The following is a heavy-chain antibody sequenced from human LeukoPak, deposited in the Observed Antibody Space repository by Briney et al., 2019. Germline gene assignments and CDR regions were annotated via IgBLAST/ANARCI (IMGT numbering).Heavy chain of an antibody. V-gene: IGHV6-1*01. CDR3: ARGTWGSTYYFDY. Sequence: SQTLSLTCAISGDSVSSNNTAWNWIRQSPARGLEWLGRTYYRSKWYSNYAVSVRGRIIINPDTSKNQFSLQLNSVTPEDTALYYCARGTWGSTYYFDYWGQGSLVTVSS. D-gene: IGHD7-27*01. CDR1: GDSVSSNNTA. CDR2: TYYRSKWYS. J-gene: IGHJ4*02.